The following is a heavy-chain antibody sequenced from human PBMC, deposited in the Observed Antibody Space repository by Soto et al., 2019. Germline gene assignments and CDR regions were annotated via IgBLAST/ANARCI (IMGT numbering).Heavy chain of an antibody. J-gene: IGHJ4*02. CDR3: ARGRYGDY. CDR2: ISAHNGNT. V-gene: IGHV1-18*01. CDR1: GYAFTTYG. Sequence: QVHLVQSGAEVKKPGASVKVSCKGSGYAFTTYGITWVRQAPGQGLEWMGWISAHNGNTNYAQKRHGRDTVTRDTSTSTAYMELRSLRSDDTAVYYCARGRYGDYWGQGALVTVSS. D-gene: IGHD1-1*01.